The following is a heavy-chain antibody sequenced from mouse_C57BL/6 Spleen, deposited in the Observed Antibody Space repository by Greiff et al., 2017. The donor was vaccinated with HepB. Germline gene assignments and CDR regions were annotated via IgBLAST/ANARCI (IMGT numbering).Heavy chain of an antibody. D-gene: IGHD1-1*01. CDR2: ISDGGSYT. Sequence: EVKLQESGGGLVKPGGSLKLSCAASGFTFSSYAMSWVRQTPEKRLEWVATISDGGSYTYYPDNVKGRFTISRDNAKNNLYLQMSHLKSEDTAMYYCARDGDYYGSSFDYWGQGTTLTVSS. V-gene: IGHV5-4*01. J-gene: IGHJ2*01. CDR1: GFTFSSYA. CDR3: ARDGDYYGSSFDY.